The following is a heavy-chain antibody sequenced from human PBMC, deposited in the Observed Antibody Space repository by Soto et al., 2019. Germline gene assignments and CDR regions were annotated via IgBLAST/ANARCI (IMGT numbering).Heavy chain of an antibody. CDR1: GFTFSNYA. Sequence: EVQLLESGGGLVQPGGSLRLSCAASGFTFSNYAVTWVRQAPGKGLEWVSTISGSGGSTYYADSVKGRFTISRDNSKNTLYLQMTSLRAEHTAVYYCAKDQGSSWYEIDYWGQGTLVTVSS. V-gene: IGHV3-23*01. J-gene: IGHJ4*02. D-gene: IGHD6-13*01. CDR2: ISGSGGST. CDR3: AKDQGSSWYEIDY.